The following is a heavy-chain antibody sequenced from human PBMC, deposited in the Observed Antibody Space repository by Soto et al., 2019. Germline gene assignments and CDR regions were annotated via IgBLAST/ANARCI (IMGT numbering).Heavy chain of an antibody. V-gene: IGHV1-69*13. Sequence: SVKVSCKAFGYTFNAFYMHWVRQAPGQGLEWMGGIIPVFHTPNYAQKFQARVTITADESTSTAYMELSNLRSEDTAVYYCARVLYDSSSLPFDNWGQGTQVTVSS. D-gene: IGHD3-22*01. CDR2: IIPVFHTP. J-gene: IGHJ4*02. CDR1: GYTFNAFY. CDR3: ARVLYDSSSLPFDN.